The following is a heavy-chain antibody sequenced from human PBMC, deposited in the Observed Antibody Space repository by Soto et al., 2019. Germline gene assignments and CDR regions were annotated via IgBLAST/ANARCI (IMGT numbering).Heavy chain of an antibody. V-gene: IGHV1-69*04. D-gene: IGHD2-15*01. CDR2: IIPILGIA. Sequence: ASVKVSCKASGGTFSSYTISWVRQAPGQGLEWMGRIIPILGIANYAQKFQGRVTITADKSTSTAYMELSSLRSDDTAVYYCARDASYCSGGSSYTVYWGQATPVTGSS. CDR3: ARDASYCSGGSSYTVY. J-gene: IGHJ4*02. CDR1: GGTFSSYT.